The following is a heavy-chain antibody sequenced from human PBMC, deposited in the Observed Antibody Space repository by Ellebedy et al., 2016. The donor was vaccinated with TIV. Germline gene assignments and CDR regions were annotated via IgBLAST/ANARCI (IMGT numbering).Heavy chain of an antibody. V-gene: IGHV3-11*01. CDR1: GFTFSSYA. CDR3: ATYSSGWYYDY. CDR2: ISSSGSTI. Sequence: GESLKISXTASGFTFSSYAMSWIRQAPGKGLEWVSYISSSGSTIYYADSVKGRFTISRDNAKNSLYLQMNSLRAEDTAVYYCATYSSGWYYDYWGQGTLVTVSS. J-gene: IGHJ4*02. D-gene: IGHD6-19*01.